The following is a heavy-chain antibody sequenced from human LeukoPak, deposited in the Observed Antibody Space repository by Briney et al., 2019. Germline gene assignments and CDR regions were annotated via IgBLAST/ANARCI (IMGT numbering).Heavy chain of an antibody. V-gene: IGHV4-59*11. J-gene: IGHJ6*03. Sequence: SETLSLTRTVSGGSLSSHYWSWIREPPGKGLEWSGYIYYSGSTNYNPSLKSRVTISVDTSKNQFSLKLSSVTAADTAVYYCARDRSIAAAGRVGGYYYYYYYMDVWGKGTTVTVSS. CDR3: ARDRSIAAAGRVGGYYYYYYYMDV. D-gene: IGHD6-13*01. CDR2: IYYSGST. CDR1: GGSLSSHY.